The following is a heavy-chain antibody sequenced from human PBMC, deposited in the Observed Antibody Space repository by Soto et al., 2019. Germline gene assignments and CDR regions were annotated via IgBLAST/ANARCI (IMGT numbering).Heavy chain of an antibody. D-gene: IGHD3-10*01. J-gene: IGHJ5*02. CDR2: IKQDGSEK. CDR1: GFTITSHW. V-gene: IGHV3-7*01. Sequence: GGALRLSCAASGFTITSHWMNLVRQAPGKGLEWVANIKQDGSEKYYVDPVKGRFTISRDNAKNSLYLQMNSLRAEDTAVYYCASGRGFRFEHWGQGTQVTVSS. CDR3: ASGRGFRFEH.